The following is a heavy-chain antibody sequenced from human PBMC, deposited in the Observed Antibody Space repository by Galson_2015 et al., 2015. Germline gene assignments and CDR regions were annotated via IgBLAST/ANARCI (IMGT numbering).Heavy chain of an antibody. Sequence: SVKVSCKASGYTFTSYAMHWVRQAPGQRLEWMGWINAGNGNIKYSQKFQGRVTITRDTSASTAYMELSSLRSEDTAVYYCARVRAFLRGYLGRADAVDIWGQGTMVTVSS. J-gene: IGHJ3*02. CDR2: INAGNGNI. D-gene: IGHD3-22*01. V-gene: IGHV1-3*01. CDR1: GYTFTSYA. CDR3: ARVRAFLRGYLGRADAVDI.